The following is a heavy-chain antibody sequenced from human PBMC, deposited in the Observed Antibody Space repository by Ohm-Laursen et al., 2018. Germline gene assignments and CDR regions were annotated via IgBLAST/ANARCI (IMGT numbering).Heavy chain of an antibody. CDR1: GFTFSSYW. CDR3: ARDGSGWSRDY. Sequence: SLRLSCSASGFTFSSYWMSWVRQAPGKGLEWVANIKQDGGQQYYVDSVKGRFTISRDNAKNSLYLQMNSLGVDDTAVYYCARDGSGWSRDYWGQGTLVTVSS. J-gene: IGHJ4*02. V-gene: IGHV3-7*01. D-gene: IGHD6-19*01. CDR2: IKQDGGQQ.